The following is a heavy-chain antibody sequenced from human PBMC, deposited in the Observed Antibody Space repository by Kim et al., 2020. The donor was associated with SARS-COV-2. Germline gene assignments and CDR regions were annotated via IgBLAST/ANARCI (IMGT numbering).Heavy chain of an antibody. CDR1: GFTFSTYD. CDR2: ISGISSHI. J-gene: IGHJ6*01. CDR3: ARVHHPQRYNSIDV. V-gene: IGHV3-21*01. D-gene: IGHD3-16*02. Sequence: GGSLRLSCADSGFTFSTYDMNWVRQAPGKGLEWVSTISGISSHIYYADSVRGRLTISRDNAKTSVYLQMNNMRAEDTAVYYSARVHHPQRYNSIDVWGQG.